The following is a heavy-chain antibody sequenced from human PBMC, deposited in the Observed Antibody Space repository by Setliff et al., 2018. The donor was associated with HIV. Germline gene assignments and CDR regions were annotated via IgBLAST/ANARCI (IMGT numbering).Heavy chain of an antibody. CDR3: NIYYYYYMDV. Sequence: SETLSLTCAVYGGSFSGYYWSWIRQPPGKGPEWIGEINHSGSTNYNPSLKSRVTISVDTSKNQFSLKLSSVTAADTAVYYCNIYYYYYMDVWGKGTTVTVSS. J-gene: IGHJ6*03. V-gene: IGHV4-34*01. CDR2: INHSGST. CDR1: GGSFSGYY.